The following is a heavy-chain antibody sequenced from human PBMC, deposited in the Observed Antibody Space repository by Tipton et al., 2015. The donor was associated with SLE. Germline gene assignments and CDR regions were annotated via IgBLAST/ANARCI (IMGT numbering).Heavy chain of an antibody. J-gene: IGHJ6*03. Sequence: LRLSCTVSGDSINGYYWTWIRQPPGKGLEWVGYVYSSGSTNYNPSLKSRVTISVDTSKNQFSLKLSSVTAADTAVYYCARAQSSRFSGYYYYDMYVWGKGTTVTVSS. CDR3: ARAQSSRFSGYYYYDMYV. CDR1: GDSINGYY. V-gene: IGHV4-59*01. D-gene: IGHD3-3*01. CDR2: VYSSGST.